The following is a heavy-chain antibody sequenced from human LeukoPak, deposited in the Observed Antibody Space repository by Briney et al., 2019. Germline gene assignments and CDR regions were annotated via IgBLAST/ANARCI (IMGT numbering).Heavy chain of an antibody. D-gene: IGHD2-2*01. V-gene: IGHV4-4*09. CDR1: GGSISSYY. CDR2: IYTSGST. Sequence: SETLSLTCTVSGGSISSYYWSWIRQPPGKGLEWIGYIYTSGSTNYNPSLKSRVTISVDTSKNQFSLKLSSVTAADTAVYYCARHRTYCSSTSCYHWFDPWGQGTLVTVSS. J-gene: IGHJ5*02. CDR3: ARHRTYCSSTSCYHWFDP.